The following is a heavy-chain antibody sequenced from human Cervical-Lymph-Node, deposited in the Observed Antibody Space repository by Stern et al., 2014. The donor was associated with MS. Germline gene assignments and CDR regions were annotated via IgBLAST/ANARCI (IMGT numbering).Heavy chain of an antibody. CDR1: GFPFSSYS. Sequence: EVQLEESGGGLVKPGGSLRLSCAASGFPFSSYSMNWVRQAPGKGLEWVSSISSSSSYIYYADSVKGRFTISRDNAKNSLYLQMNSLRAEDTAVYYCARDRWYCSSTSCSGMDVWGQGTTVTVSS. V-gene: IGHV3-21*01. CDR2: ISSSSSYI. J-gene: IGHJ6*02. D-gene: IGHD2-2*01. CDR3: ARDRWYCSSTSCSGMDV.